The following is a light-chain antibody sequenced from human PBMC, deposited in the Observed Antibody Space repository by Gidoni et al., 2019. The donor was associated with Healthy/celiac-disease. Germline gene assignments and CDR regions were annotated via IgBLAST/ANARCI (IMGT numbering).Light chain of an antibody. J-gene: IGKJ4*02. CDR2: AAS. CDR1: QRISSY. Sequence: DIQMTQSPSSLSASVADRVTITCRASQRISSYLNWYQQKPGKAPKLLIYAASSWQSGVPARFSGSGSGTDFTLTISSLQPEDFATYYCQQNYSTPLTFGEGTKVEIK. V-gene: IGKV1-39*01. CDR3: QQNYSTPLT.